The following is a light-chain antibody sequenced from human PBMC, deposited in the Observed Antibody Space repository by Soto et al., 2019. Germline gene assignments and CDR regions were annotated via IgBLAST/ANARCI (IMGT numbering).Light chain of an antibody. Sequence: EIVLTQSPVTLSLSPGERATLSCRASQSVSRGYLAWYQQRPGRAPRVLMHGASSRATDIPDRFSVSGSGTDFTLTISRLEPEDFAVYYCQQYGSSTLTFGGGTKVDIK. CDR2: GAS. CDR1: QSVSRGY. CDR3: QQYGSSTLT. V-gene: IGKV3-20*01. J-gene: IGKJ4*01.